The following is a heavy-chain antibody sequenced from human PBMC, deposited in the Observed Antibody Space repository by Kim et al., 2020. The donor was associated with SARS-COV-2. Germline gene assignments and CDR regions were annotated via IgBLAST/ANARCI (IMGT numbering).Heavy chain of an antibody. D-gene: IGHD6-19*01. CDR3: DRSAPGWYTVT. CDR1: GSSISDNY. J-gene: IGHJ4*02. CDR2: SYSGHT. Sequence: SETLSLTCTVSGSSISDNYWCWIWQRPGTGLEWIGYSYSGHTDYSSSIKCRDTLSVVTLGTQVSLILRYVTAADTAISSCDRSAPGWYTVTGGQGTL. V-gene: IGHV4-59*13.